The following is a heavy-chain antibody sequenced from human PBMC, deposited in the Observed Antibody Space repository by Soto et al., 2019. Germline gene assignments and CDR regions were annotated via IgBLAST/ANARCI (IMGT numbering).Heavy chain of an antibody. J-gene: IGHJ6*02. CDR2: INHSGST. CDR1: GGSFSGYY. D-gene: IGHD3-3*01. V-gene: IGHV4-34*01. CDR3: ARVSRYDSFYYYYGMDA. Sequence: SETLSLTCAVYGGSFSGYYWSWIRQPPGKGLEWIGEINHSGSTNYNPSLKSRVTISVDTSKNQFSLKLSSVTAADTAVYYCARVSRYDSFYYYYGMDAWGQGTTVTVSS.